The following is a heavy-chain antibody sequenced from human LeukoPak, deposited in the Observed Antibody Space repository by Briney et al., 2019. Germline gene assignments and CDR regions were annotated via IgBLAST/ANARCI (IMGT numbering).Heavy chain of an antibody. CDR2: IYPGDSDT. V-gene: IGHV5-51*01. Sequence: GESLKISCKGSGFSFSFSWIAWVRQMPGKGLEWMGIIYPGDSDTRYSPSFQGQVTISADKSISTAYLQWSSLKASDTATYFCARNTGGTLNIWGQGTLVTVSS. J-gene: IGHJ4*02. CDR3: ARNTGGTLNI. CDR1: GFSFSFSW. D-gene: IGHD2/OR15-2a*01.